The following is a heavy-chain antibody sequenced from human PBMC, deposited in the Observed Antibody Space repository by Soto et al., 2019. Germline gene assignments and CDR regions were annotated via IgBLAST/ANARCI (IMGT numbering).Heavy chain of an antibody. CDR2: IYYSGST. CDR3: ATNSDILTGYPPYYGMDV. CDR1: GGSISSGAYY. V-gene: IGHV4-39*01. J-gene: IGHJ6*02. D-gene: IGHD3-9*01. Sequence: SETLSLTCTVSGGSISSGAYYWSWIRQHPGKGLEWIGYIYYSGSTYYNPSLKSRVTISVDTSKNQFSLKLSSVTAADTAVYYCATNSDILTGYPPYYGMDVWGQGTTVTVSS.